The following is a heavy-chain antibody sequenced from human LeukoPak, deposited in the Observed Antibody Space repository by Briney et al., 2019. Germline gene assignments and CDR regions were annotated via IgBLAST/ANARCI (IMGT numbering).Heavy chain of an antibody. CDR3: AKAASGSYYPPYFDF. CDR1: GFTSSSYW. J-gene: IGHJ4*02. D-gene: IGHD1-26*01. V-gene: IGHV3-7*02. CDR2: IKQDESEK. Sequence: GGSLRLSCAASGFTSSSYWMNWVRQAPGKGLEWVANIKQDESEKYYVDSVKGRFTISRDNAKNSLSLQMNSLRAEDTAVYYCAKAASGSYYPPYFDFWGQGTLVTVSS.